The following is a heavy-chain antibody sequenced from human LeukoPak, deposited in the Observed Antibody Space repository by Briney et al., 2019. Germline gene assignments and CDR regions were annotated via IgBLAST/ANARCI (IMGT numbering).Heavy chain of an antibody. CDR1: FGSISSDSHY. D-gene: IGHD6-19*01. Sequence: SETLSLTCTVSFGSISSDSHYWGWIRQPPGNRLEWIASIYYGGTNQYNPSLKSRATISIDTSNNRFSLRLTSATAADTAVYYCARWSSDWENNYFDPWGQGILVTVSS. V-gene: IGHV4-39*07. CDR2: IYYGGTN. J-gene: IGHJ5*02. CDR3: ARWSSDWENNYFDP.